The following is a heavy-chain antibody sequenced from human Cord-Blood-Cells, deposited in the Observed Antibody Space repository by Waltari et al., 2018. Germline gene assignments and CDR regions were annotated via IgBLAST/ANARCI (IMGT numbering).Heavy chain of an antibody. CDR3: TRWGRDGYNFDY. J-gene: IGHJ4*02. CDR1: GFTFSGSA. Sequence: EVQLVESGGGLVQPGGSLKRSCAASGFTFSGSAMHWVRQASGKGREGVGRIRSKANSYATAYAASVKGRFTISRDDSKNTAYLQMNSLKTEDTAVYYCTRWGRDGYNFDYWGQGTLVTVSS. V-gene: IGHV3-73*02. CDR2: IRSKANSYAT. D-gene: IGHD5-12*01.